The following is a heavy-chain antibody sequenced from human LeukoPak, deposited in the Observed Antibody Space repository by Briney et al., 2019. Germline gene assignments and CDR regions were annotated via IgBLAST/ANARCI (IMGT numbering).Heavy chain of an antibody. CDR3: ARDTGGRGWFDP. D-gene: IGHD2-8*02. Sequence: GGSLRLSCAASGFTFSSYWMSWVRQAPGKGLEWVANIKQDGSEKYYVDSVKGRFTISRGNAKNSLHLQMHSLRAEDTAVYYCARDTGGRGWFDPWGQGTLVTVSS. V-gene: IGHV3-7*01. CDR2: IKQDGSEK. CDR1: GFTFSSYW. J-gene: IGHJ5*02.